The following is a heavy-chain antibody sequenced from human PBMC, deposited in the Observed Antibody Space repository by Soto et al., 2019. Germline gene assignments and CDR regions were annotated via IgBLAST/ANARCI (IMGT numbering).Heavy chain of an antibody. CDR3: ARVGYSYGYDY. CDR1: GGSISSYY. D-gene: IGHD5-18*01. V-gene: IGHV4-59*08. CDR2: IYYSRST. J-gene: IGHJ4*02. Sequence: PSETLSLTCTVSGGSISSYYWSWIRQPPGKGLEWIGYIYYSRSTNCNPSLKSRVTISVDTSKNQFSLNLSSVTAADTAVYYCARVGYSYGYDYWGQGTLVTVSS.